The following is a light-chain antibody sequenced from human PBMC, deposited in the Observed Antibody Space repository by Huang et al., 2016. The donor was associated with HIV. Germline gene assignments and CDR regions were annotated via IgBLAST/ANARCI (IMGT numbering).Light chain of an antibody. CDR2: DAS. V-gene: IGKV3-11*01. Sequence: EIVLTQSPATLSFFPGQRASLSCRASQNINTHLTWYPQRPGQPPRLLIYDASSRVPGVAARFSGSGSGTDFTLTISSLESEDFATYYCQQRVNGLTFGGGTKV. CDR3: QQRVNGLT. J-gene: IGKJ4*01. CDR1: QNINTH.